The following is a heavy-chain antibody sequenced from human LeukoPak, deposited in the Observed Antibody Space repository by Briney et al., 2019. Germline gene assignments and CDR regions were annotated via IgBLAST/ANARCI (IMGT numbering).Heavy chain of an antibody. Sequence: SETLSLTCTVSGGSISSYYWSWIRQPPGKGLEWIGYIYYSGSTYYNPSLKSRVTISVDTSKNQFPLKLSSVTAADTAVYYCAGGIAVADLFDYWGQGTLVTVSS. CDR2: IYYSGST. CDR3: AGGIAVADLFDY. V-gene: IGHV4-59*01. J-gene: IGHJ4*02. D-gene: IGHD6-19*01. CDR1: GGSISSYY.